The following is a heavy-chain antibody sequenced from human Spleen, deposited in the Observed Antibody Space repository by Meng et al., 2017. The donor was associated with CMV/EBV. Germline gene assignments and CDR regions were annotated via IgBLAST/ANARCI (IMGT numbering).Heavy chain of an antibody. CDR2: ISAYNGDT. V-gene: IGHV1-18*01. CDR1: GYTFNGYG. D-gene: IGHD6-13*01. Sequence: ASVKVSCEASGYTFNGYGITWMRQAPGQGLEWMGCISAYNGDTNYAQQLQGRVTMTTDTPTSTAYMELRSLRSDDTAVYYWARDGSIAAAGTSDYWGQGALVTVSS. J-gene: IGHJ4*02. CDR3: ARDGSIAAAGTSDY.